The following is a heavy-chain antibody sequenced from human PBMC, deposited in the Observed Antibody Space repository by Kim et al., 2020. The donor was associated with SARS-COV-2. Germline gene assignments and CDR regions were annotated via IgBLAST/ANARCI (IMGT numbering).Heavy chain of an antibody. CDR3: ASLDYVVDY. D-gene: IGHD4-17*01. J-gene: IGHJ4*02. V-gene: IGHV1-69*02. Sequence: GIANYAQKCQGRVTITADKPTSTAYMELSSLRSEDTAVYYCASLDYVVDYWGQGTLVTVSS. CDR2: GIA.